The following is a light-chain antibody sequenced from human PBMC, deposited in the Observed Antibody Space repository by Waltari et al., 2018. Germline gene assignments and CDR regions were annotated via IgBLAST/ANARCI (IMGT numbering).Light chain of an antibody. CDR2: DVS. CDR3: SSYTSSSTWV. V-gene: IGLV2-14*01. CDR1: SSDVGGYKY. Sequence: QSALTQPASVSGSPGQSITISCPGTSSDVGGYKYVSWYQQHPGKAPKLMIYDVSKRPSGVSNRVSGSKSGNTASLTISGLQAEDEADYYCSSYTSSSTWVFGGGTKLTVL. J-gene: IGLJ3*02.